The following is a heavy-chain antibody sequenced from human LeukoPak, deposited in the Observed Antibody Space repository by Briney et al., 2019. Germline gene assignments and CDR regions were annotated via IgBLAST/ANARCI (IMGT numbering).Heavy chain of an antibody. CDR1: GFTFSSYA. CDR3: IKDLSGTWSFDY. J-gene: IGHJ4*02. CDR2: ISDNGDNT. D-gene: IGHD1-26*01. Sequence: HPGGSLRLSCAASGFTFSSYAMHWVRQAPGKGLEYVSTISDNGDNTCYADSVKGRFIISRDNSKNTLYLQMNSLRVEDTAVYYCIKDLSGTWSFDYWGQGTLLIVSS. V-gene: IGHV3-64D*08.